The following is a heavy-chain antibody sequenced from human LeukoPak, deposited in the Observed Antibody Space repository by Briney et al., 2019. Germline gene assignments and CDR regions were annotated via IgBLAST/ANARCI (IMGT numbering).Heavy chain of an antibody. CDR1: GFTFSSYG. J-gene: IGHJ5*02. D-gene: IGHD2-8*02. V-gene: IGHV3-30*02. Sequence: PGGSLRLSCAASGFTFSSYGMHWVRQAPGKGLEWVAFIRYDGSNKYYADSVKGRFTISRDNSKNTLYLQMNSLRAEDTAVYYCVKCTAACQHTYFDPWGQGTLVTVSS. CDR2: IRYDGSNK. CDR3: VKCTAACQHTYFDP.